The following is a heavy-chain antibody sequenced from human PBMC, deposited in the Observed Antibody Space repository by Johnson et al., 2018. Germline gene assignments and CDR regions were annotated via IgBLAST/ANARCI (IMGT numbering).Heavy chain of an antibody. CDR2: IIPILGIA. Sequence: QVQLVESGAEVKKPGSSVKVSCKASGGTFSSYTISWVRQAPGQGLEWMGRIIPILGIANYAQKFQGRVTITADKSTSTAYMELGSLGSEDRAVYYCAGDRLPYYYDSSGYPHYDAFDIWGKGTMVTVSS. V-gene: IGHV1-69*09. D-gene: IGHD3-22*01. J-gene: IGHJ3*02. CDR3: AGDRLPYYYDSSGYPHYDAFDI. CDR1: GGTFSSYT.